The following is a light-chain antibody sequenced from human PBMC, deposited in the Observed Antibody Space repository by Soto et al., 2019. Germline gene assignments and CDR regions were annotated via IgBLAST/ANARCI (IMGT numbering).Light chain of an antibody. J-gene: IGLJ2*01. CDR1: RSSIGTNT. Sequence: QSVLTQPPSASGTPGQTVTISCTGTRSSIGTNTVTWYQQLPGTDPKLLIYSDNQRPSGVPDRFSGSKSGTSASLAISALQSDDEAAYYCAAWDVRFVVFGGGTKLTVL. V-gene: IGLV1-44*01. CDR3: AAWDVRFVV. CDR2: SDN.